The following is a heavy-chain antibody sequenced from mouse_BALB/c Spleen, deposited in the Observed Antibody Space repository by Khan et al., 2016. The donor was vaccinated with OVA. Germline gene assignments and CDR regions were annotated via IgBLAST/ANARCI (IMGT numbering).Heavy chain of an antibody. CDR1: GFTFSSYG. V-gene: IGHV5-6*01. Sequence: EVELVESGGDLVKPGGSLKLSCAASGFTFSSYGMSWVRQTPDKRLEWVATISSGGHYTYFPDSVRGRFTISRDNAKNTLYLQMSSLKSEDTAMYYCARIITTAKGGYYAMDYWGQGTSVTVSS. CDR3: ARIITTAKGGYYAMDY. D-gene: IGHD1-2*01. CDR2: ISSGGHYT. J-gene: IGHJ4*01.